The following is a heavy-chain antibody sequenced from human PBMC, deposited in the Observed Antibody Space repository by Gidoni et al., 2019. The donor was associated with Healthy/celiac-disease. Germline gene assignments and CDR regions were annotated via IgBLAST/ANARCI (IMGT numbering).Heavy chain of an antibody. CDR2: IKSKTDGGKT. J-gene: IGHJ4*02. V-gene: IGHV3-15*07. Sequence: SGFTFSNAWMNWVRQAPGKGLVWVGRIKSKTDGGKTDYAAPVKGRFIISRDDSKNTLYLQMNSLKTEDTAVYYCTTWGWSHDHDYWGQGTLFTVSS. CDR1: GFTFSNAW. CDR3: TTWGWSHDHDY. D-gene: IGHD2-15*01.